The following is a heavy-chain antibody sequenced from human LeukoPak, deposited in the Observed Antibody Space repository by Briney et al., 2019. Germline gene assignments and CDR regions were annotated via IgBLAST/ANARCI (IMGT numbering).Heavy chain of an antibody. CDR1: GYTFTGYY. J-gene: IGHJ6*03. D-gene: IGHD3-9*01. V-gene: IGHV1-18*04. CDR2: ISAYNGNT. CDR3: ASTRADILTGYNYYYYYYYMDV. Sequence: ASVKVSCKASGYTFTGYYMHWVRQAPGQGLEWMGWISAYNGNTNYAQKFQGRVTITADKSTSTAYMELSSLRSEDTAVYYCASTRADILTGYNYYYYYYYMDVWGKGTTVTVSS.